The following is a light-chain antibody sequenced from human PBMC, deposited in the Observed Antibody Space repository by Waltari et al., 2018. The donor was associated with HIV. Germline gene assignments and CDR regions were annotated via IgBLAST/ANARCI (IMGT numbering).Light chain of an antibody. CDR3: QHYNTWPYT. CDR2: GAS. V-gene: IGKV3-15*01. Sequence: ERVLTQSPVTLFVSPGERSTLSCPASQNIGNNLAWYQYKPGQAPRLLLYGASTRATGIPARFSGGGSATEFTLTIDNLQSADSAFYYCQHYNTWPYTFGRGTKLVI. J-gene: IGKJ2*01. CDR1: QNIGNN.